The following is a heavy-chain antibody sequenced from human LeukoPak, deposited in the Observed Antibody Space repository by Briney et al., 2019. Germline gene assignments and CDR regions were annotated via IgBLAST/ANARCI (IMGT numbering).Heavy chain of an antibody. D-gene: IGHD3-3*01. J-gene: IGHJ3*02. Sequence: PGRSLRLSCAASGFTFSSYAMHWVRQAPGKGLEWVAVISYDGSNKYYADSVKGRFTISRDNSKNTLYLKMNSLRAEDTAVYYCASSNPGYDFWSGYLRAKDAFDIWGQGTMVTVSS. V-gene: IGHV3-30-3*01. CDR2: ISYDGSNK. CDR1: GFTFSSYA. CDR3: ASSNPGYDFWSGYLRAKDAFDI.